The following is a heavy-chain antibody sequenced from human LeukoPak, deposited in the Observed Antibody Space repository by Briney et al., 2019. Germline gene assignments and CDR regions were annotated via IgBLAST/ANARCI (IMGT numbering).Heavy chain of an antibody. D-gene: IGHD3-3*01. V-gene: IGHV1-69*04. CDR1: GGPFNNYT. Sequence: GASVKASCKASGGPFNNYTVSWVRQAPGQGLEWMGRIIPILGIADYAQTFQDRVTITADKSTNTVYMELSSLRSEDTAVYYCTRDYDSEDYWGQGTLVTVSS. J-gene: IGHJ4*02. CDR3: TRDYDSEDY. CDR2: IIPILGIA.